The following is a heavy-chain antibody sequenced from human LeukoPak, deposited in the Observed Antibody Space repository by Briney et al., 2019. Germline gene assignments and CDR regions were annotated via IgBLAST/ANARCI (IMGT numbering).Heavy chain of an antibody. CDR1: GFTFSSYW. V-gene: IGHV3-23*01. Sequence: AGTLRLSCAASGFTFSSYWMHWVRQAPGKGLEWVSAISVSGNTYHPDSVNGRFTISRDSSKNTLYLQMNRLRAEDAAVYYCAKAPVTTCSGAYCYPFDYWGQGTLVTVSS. CDR3: AKAPVTTCSGAYCYPFDY. D-gene: IGHD2-21*01. J-gene: IGHJ4*02. CDR2: ISVSGNT.